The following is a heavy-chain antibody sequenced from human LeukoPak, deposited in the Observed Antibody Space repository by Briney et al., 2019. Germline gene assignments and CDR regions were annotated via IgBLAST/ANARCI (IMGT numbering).Heavy chain of an antibody. J-gene: IGHJ4*02. CDR2: MWYDGSNK. Sequence: PGRSLRLSCAASGFTFSSYGMHWVRQAPGKGLEWVAVMWYDGSNKYYADSVKGRFTISRDNSKNTLYLQMNSLRAEDTAVYYCAKDEYHGGEKFDYWGQGTLVTVSS. V-gene: IGHV3-33*06. CDR3: AKDEYHGGEKFDY. CDR1: GFTFSSYG. D-gene: IGHD2-21*01.